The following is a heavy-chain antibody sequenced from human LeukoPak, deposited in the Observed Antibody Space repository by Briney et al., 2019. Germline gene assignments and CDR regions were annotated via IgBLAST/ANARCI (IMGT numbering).Heavy chain of an antibody. Sequence: SETLSLTCTVSGGSVTDYYWSWIRQSPGKGLEWIGYIYYTGASYNPSLKSRVTISADTSKNQFSLKLISVTAADTAVYYCASRKLGNDYWGQGTLVTVSS. D-gene: IGHD7-27*01. CDR1: GGSVTDYY. J-gene: IGHJ4*02. CDR2: IYYTGA. CDR3: ASRKLGNDY. V-gene: IGHV4-59*02.